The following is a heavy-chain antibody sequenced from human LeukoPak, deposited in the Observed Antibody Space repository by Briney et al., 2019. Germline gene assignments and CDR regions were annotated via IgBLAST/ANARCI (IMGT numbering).Heavy chain of an antibody. D-gene: IGHD6-6*01. V-gene: IGHV1-2*02. Sequence: ASVKVSCKASGYTFTSYYLHWVRQAPGQGLEWMGWINPNSGGTNYAQKFQGRVTMTRDTSINTAYMELSSLRSDDTAVYYCARRGSSAGDYYYVMDVWGQGTTVTVSS. CDR1: GYTFTSYY. CDR3: ARRGSSAGDYYYVMDV. J-gene: IGHJ6*02. CDR2: INPNSGGT.